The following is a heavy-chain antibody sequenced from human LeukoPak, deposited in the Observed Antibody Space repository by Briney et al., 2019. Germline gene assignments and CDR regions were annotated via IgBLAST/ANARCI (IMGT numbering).Heavy chain of an antibody. CDR3: ARDRTYYYDSRAFDI. Sequence: PGRSLRLSCAASGFTFSSYAMHWVRQAPGKGLEWVAVISYGGSNKYYADSVKGRFTISRDNSKNTLYLQMNSLRAEDTAVYYCARDRTYYYDSRAFDIWGQGTMVTVSS. D-gene: IGHD3-22*01. CDR2: ISYGGSNK. CDR1: GFTFSSYA. V-gene: IGHV3-30*04. J-gene: IGHJ3*02.